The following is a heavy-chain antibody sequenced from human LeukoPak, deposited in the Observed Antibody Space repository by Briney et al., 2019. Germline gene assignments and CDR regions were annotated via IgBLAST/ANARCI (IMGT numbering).Heavy chain of an antibody. CDR2: INPNSGGT. J-gene: IGHJ4*02. CDR1: GYTFTGYY. CDR3: ARDEGYCSGTSCYGTPIQNYYFDY. V-gene: IGHV1-2*02. D-gene: IGHD2-2*01. Sequence: GDSVKVSCKASGYTFTGYYMHWVRQAPGQGLEWMGWINPNSGGTNYAQKFQGRVTMTRDTSISTAYMELSRLRSDDTAVYYCARDEGYCSGTSCYGTPIQNYYFDYWGQGTLVTVSS.